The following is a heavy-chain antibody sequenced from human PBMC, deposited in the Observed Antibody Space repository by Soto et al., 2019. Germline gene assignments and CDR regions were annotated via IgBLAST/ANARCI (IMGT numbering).Heavy chain of an antibody. CDR2: IYYSGST. J-gene: IGHJ3*02. CDR3: ARELGVTYAFDI. CDR1: GGSISRYY. D-gene: IGHD1-26*01. Sequence: PSETLSLTCTVSGGSISRYYWSWIRQPPGKGLEWIGYIYYSGSTNYNPSLKSRVTISVDTSKNQFSLKLSSVTAVDTAVYYCARELGVTYAFDIWGQGTMVTVSS. V-gene: IGHV4-59*01.